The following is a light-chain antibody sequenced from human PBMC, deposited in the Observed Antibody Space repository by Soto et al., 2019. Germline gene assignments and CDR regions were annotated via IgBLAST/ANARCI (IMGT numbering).Light chain of an antibody. CDR2: DVS. CDR3: CSYAGSYTFVV. Sequence: QSGLTQPRSVSGSPGQSVTISCTGTSSDVGGYNYVSWYQQHPGKAPKLMIYDVSQRPSGVPDRFSGSKSGNTASLTISGLQAEDEADYYCCSYAGSYTFVVFGGGTKLTVL. V-gene: IGLV2-11*01. J-gene: IGLJ2*01. CDR1: SSDVGGYNY.